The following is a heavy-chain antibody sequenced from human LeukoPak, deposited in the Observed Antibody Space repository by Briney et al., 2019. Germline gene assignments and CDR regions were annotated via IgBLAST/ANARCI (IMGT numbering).Heavy chain of an antibody. Sequence: ASVKVSCKASGYTFTSYGISWVRQAPGQGLEWMGWISAYNGNTNYAQKLQGRVTMTTDTSTSTAYMELRGLRSDDTAVYYCARGSPYGSGSYPPDYWGQGTLVTVSS. V-gene: IGHV1-18*04. CDR1: GYTFTSYG. CDR2: ISAYNGNT. J-gene: IGHJ4*02. CDR3: ARGSPYGSGSYPPDY. D-gene: IGHD3-10*01.